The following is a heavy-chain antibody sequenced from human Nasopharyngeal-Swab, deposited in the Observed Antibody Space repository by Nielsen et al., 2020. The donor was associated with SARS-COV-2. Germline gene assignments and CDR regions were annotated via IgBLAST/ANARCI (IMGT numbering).Heavy chain of an antibody. CDR2: IYYSGST. Sequence: SETLSLTCTVSGGSISSSSYYWGWIRQPPGKGLEWIGSIYYSGSTYHNPSLKSRVTISVDTSKNQFSLKLSSVTAADTAVYYCARGIQLWPVSWDYWGQGTLVTVSS. V-gene: IGHV4-39*01. D-gene: IGHD5-18*01. CDR3: ARGIQLWPVSWDY. J-gene: IGHJ4*02. CDR1: GGSISSSSYY.